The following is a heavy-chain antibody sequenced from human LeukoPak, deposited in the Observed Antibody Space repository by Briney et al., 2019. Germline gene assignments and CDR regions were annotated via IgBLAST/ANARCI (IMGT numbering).Heavy chain of an antibody. CDR2: ISTYNGNT. CDR3: ARDRLYSGSIAF. D-gene: IGHD1-26*01. Sequence: GASVTVSCKASGYTFSTYGISWVRQAPGQGLEWMGWISTYNGNTNYAQKVHGRVTMTTDTSKSTVYMELRSLRADDTAVYYCARDRLYSGSIAFWGQGTTVIVSS. J-gene: IGHJ3*01. CDR1: GYTFSTYG. V-gene: IGHV1-18*01.